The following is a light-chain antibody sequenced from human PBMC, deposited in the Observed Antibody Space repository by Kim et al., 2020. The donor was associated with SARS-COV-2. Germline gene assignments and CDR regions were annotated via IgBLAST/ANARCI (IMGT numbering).Light chain of an antibody. J-gene: IGLJ3*02. CDR3: AAWGDSLNGPV. Sequence: QSVLTQPPSASGTPGQRVTISCSESSSNIGSSSNIGSYTVNWYQQLPGTAPKLLIYSISQRPSGVPDRFSGSKSGTSASLAISGLQSEDEADYYCAAWGDSLNGPVCGGGTQLTVL. V-gene: IGLV1-44*01. CDR1: SSNIGSYT. CDR2: SIS.